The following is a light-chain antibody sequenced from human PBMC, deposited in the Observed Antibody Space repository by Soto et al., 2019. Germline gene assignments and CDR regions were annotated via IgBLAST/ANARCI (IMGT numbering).Light chain of an antibody. V-gene: IGKV1-9*01. Sequence: ESQLSQSPSFLYESVVDRVTITCRASQCISSYLAWYQQKPGKAPKLLIYDASTLQSGVPSRFSGSGSGTDFTLTISSLQPEDFATYYCQQLSTYPLTFGRGTKVDIK. J-gene: IGKJ4*01. CDR3: QQLSTYPLT. CDR1: QCISSY. CDR2: DAS.